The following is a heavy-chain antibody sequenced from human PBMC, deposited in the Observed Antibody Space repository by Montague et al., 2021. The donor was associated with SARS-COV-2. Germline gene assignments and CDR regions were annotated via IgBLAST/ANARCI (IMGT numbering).Heavy chain of an antibody. Sequence: VKPTQTLTLTCTFSGFSLSTSGMCVSWIRQPPGKALEWLARIDWDDDKYYSTSLKTRLTISKDTSKNQVVLTVTNMDPVDTATYYCARTPYYYDSSGYYYGAFDIGGQGTMVTVSS. J-gene: IGHJ3*02. V-gene: IGHV2-70*11. CDR2: IDWDDDK. CDR3: ARTPYYYDSSGYYYGAFDI. CDR1: GFSLSTSGMC. D-gene: IGHD3-22*01.